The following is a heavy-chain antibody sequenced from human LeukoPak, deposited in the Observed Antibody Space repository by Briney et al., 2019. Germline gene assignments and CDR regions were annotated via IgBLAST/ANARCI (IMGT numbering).Heavy chain of an antibody. J-gene: IGHJ4*02. V-gene: IGHV5-51*01. CDR1: GYSFSSHW. CDR2: IYPGDSDT. Sequence: GESLKISCKASGYSFSSHWIAWVRQVPGKGLERMGIIYPGDSDTRYSPSFQGQVTISADKSISTAYLQWSSLKASDTAMYYCARVGRSGVRYVDYWGQGTLVTVSS. D-gene: IGHD3-9*01. CDR3: ARVGRSGVRYVDY.